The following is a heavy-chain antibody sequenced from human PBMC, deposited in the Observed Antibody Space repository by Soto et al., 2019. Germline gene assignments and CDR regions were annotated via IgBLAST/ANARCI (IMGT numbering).Heavy chain of an antibody. J-gene: IGHJ4*02. Sequence: QVQLVESGGGVVQPGRSLRLSCAASGFTFSSYGMHWVRQAPGKGLEWVAVIWYDGSNKYYADSVKGRFTISRDNSKNTLYLQMNSLRAEDTAVYYCARDYNWNDVAVPAYYFDYWGQGTLVTVSS. V-gene: IGHV3-33*01. D-gene: IGHD1-1*01. CDR3: ARDYNWNDVAVPAYYFDY. CDR1: GFTFSSYG. CDR2: IWYDGSNK.